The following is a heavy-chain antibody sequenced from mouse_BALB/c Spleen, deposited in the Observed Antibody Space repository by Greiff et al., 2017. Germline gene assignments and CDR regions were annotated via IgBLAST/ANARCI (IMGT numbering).Heavy chain of an antibody. Sequence: EVQRVESGPGLVKPSQSLSLTCSVTGYSITSGYYWNWIRQFPGNKLEWMGYISYDGSNNYNPSLKNRISITRDTSKNQFFLKLNSVTTEDTATYYCARAGIYDGYYWFAYWGQGTLVTVSA. CDR1: GYSITSGYY. CDR2: ISYDGSN. J-gene: IGHJ3*01. V-gene: IGHV3-6*02. CDR3: ARAGIYDGYYWFAY. D-gene: IGHD2-3*01.